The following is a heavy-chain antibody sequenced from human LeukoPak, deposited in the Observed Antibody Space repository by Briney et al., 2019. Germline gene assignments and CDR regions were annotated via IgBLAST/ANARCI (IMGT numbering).Heavy chain of an antibody. CDR2: ISYDGSNK. Sequence: GGSLRLSCAASGFTFSSYGMPWVRQAPGKGLEWVAVISYDGSNKYYADSVKGRFTISRDNSKNTLYLQMNSLRAEDTAVYYCASLRIQLWLAFLGDAFDIWGQGAMVTVS. D-gene: IGHD5-18*01. CDR3: ASLRIQLWLAFLGDAFDI. CDR1: GFTFSSYG. V-gene: IGHV3-30*03. J-gene: IGHJ3*02.